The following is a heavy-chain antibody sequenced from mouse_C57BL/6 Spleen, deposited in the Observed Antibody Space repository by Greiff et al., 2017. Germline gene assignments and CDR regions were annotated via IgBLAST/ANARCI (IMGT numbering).Heavy chain of an antibody. CDR2: IYPGSGST. J-gene: IGHJ4*01. CDR3: ARSIYYGNYYAMDY. V-gene: IGHV1-55*01. CDR1: GYTFTSYW. D-gene: IGHD2-1*01. Sequence: VQLQQPGAELVKPGASVKMSCKASGYTFTSYWITWVKPRPGQGLEWIGDIYPGSGSTNYNEKFKSKATLTVDTSSSTAYMQLSSLTSEDSAVYYCARSIYYGNYYAMDYWGQGTSVTVSS.